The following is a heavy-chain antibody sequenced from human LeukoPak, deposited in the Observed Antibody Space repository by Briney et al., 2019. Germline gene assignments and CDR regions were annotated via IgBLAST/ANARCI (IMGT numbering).Heavy chain of an antibody. CDR1: GYTFSSYY. D-gene: IGHD4-23*01. J-gene: IGHJ6*03. CDR3: ARDSRLVTYYYYMDV. V-gene: IGHV1-46*01. Sequence: GASVKVSCKASGYTFSSYYIHWVRQAPGQGIEWMGIINPSGGSTNYAQKFQGRVTMTRDMSTSTVYMELSSLRSEDTAVYYCARDSRLVTYYYYMDVWGKGTTVTVSS. CDR2: INPSGGST.